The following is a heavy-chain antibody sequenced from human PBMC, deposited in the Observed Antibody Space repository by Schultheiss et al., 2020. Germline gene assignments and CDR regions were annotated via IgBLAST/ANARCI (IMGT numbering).Heavy chain of an antibody. V-gene: IGHV1-69*06. CDR1: GGTFSSYA. D-gene: IGHD3-22*01. Sequence: SVKVSCKASGGTFSSYAISWVRQAPGQGLEWMGGIIPIFGTANYAQKFQGRVTITADKSTSTAYMELSSLRSEDTAVYYCARGDSSGYYPFDYWGQGTLVNGSS. CDR3: ARGDSSGYYPFDY. J-gene: IGHJ4*02. CDR2: IIPIFGTA.